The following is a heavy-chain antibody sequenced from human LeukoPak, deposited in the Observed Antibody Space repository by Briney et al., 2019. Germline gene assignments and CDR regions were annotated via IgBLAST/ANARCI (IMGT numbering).Heavy chain of an antibody. CDR2: IYYSGST. D-gene: IGHD3-9*01. CDR3: ARAGYYDILTGDYYYYMDV. V-gene: IGHV4-39*07. J-gene: IGHJ6*03. CDR1: TFSSYG. Sequence: TFSSYGMSWVRQPPGKGLEWIGSIYYSGSTHYNPSLKSRVTISVDTSKNQFSLKLSSVTAADTAVYYCARAGYYDILTGDYYYYMDVWGKGTTVTVSS.